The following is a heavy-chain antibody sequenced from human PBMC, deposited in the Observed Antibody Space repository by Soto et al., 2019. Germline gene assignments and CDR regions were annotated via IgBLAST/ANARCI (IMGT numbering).Heavy chain of an antibody. CDR2: IDNSGDGS. CDR1: GFIFRNHV. V-gene: IGHV3-23*05. D-gene: IGHD3-3*01. J-gene: IGHJ1*01. CDR3: AKINSRGMIFGAGS. Sequence: GGSLRLSCAASGFIFRNHVLDWVRQAPGKGLEWVSAIDNSGDGSFYADSVKGRFIISRDNSNNTVFLHMNNLRLEDTAFYYCAKINSRGMIFGAGSWGQGTLVTVSS.